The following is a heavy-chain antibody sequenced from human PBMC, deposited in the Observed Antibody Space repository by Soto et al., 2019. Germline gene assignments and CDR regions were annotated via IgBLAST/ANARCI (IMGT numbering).Heavy chain of an antibody. CDR2: MSGSGGGT. CDR1: GFTISSYA. CDR3: AKGSNLDY. J-gene: IGHJ4*02. V-gene: IGHV3-23*01. Sequence: ESGGGLVQPGGSLRLSCAASGFTISSYAMTWVRQAPGKGLEWVSAMSGSGGGTNYADSVKGRFTISRDTSKNTLYLQMNSLRAEDTAVYYCAKGSNLDYWGQGTLVTVSS.